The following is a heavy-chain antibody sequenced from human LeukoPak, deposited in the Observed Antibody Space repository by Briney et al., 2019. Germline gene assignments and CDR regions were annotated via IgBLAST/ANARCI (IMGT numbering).Heavy chain of an antibody. CDR3: AKDTPDIVVVPAADLYFDY. CDR1: GFTFTTYA. Sequence: GGSLRLSCAASGFTFTTYAMSWVRQAPGKGLEWVSAISGSGGSTYYADSVKGRFTISRDNSKNTLYLQMNSLRAEDTAVYYCAKDTPDIVVVPAADLYFDYWGQGTLVTVSS. J-gene: IGHJ4*02. D-gene: IGHD2-2*01. CDR2: ISGSGGST. V-gene: IGHV3-23*01.